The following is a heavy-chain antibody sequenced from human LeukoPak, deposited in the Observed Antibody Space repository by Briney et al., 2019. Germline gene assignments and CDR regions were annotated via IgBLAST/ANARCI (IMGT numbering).Heavy chain of an antibody. V-gene: IGHV1-24*01. D-gene: IGHD5-18*01. CDR1: GYTLTELS. CDR3: ASRGYSYGYRGYWSDP. Sequence: ASVKVSCKVSGYTLTELSMHWVRQAPGKGLEWMGGFDPEDGETIYAQKFQGRVTMTEDTSTDTAYMELSSLRSEDTAVYYCASRGYSYGYRGYWSDPWGQGTLVTVSS. CDR2: FDPEDGET. J-gene: IGHJ5*02.